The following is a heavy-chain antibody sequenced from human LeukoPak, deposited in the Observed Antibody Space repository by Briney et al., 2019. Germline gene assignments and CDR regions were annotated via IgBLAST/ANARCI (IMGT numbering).Heavy chain of an antibody. CDR1: GYTLTELS. Sequence: ASVKVSCKVSGYTLTELSMHWVRQAPGKGLEWMGGFDPEDGETIYAQKFRGRVTMTEDTSTDTAYMELSSLRSEDTAVYYCATWSCSGGSCYSGSRDYWGQGTLVTVSS. CDR2: FDPEDGET. J-gene: IGHJ4*02. V-gene: IGHV1-24*01. CDR3: ATWSCSGGSCYSGSRDY. D-gene: IGHD2-15*01.